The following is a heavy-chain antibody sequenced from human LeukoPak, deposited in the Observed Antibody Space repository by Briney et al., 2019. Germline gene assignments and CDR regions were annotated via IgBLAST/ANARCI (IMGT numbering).Heavy chain of an antibody. CDR2: ITNSGGDT. V-gene: IGHV3-23*01. D-gene: IGHD1-26*01. J-gene: IGHJ4*02. CDR1: GFSFSNYA. Sequence: GGSLRLSCAASGFSFSNYAMSWVRQAPGKGLEWISAITNSGGDTYHADSVKGRFTISRDNAKNSLYLQMNSLRAEDTAVYYCARDHRSGSYRDHWGQGTLVTVSS. CDR3: ARDHRSGSYRDH.